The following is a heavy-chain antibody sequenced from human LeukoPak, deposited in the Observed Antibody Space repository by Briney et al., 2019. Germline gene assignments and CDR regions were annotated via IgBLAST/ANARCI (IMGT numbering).Heavy chain of an antibody. J-gene: IGHJ1*01. D-gene: IGHD2-2*01. V-gene: IGHV3-33*01. CDR1: GFTFSSYG. Sequence: GRSLRLSCAASGFTFSSYGMHWVRQAPGKGLEWVAVIWYDGSNKYYADSVKGRFTISRDNSKNMLYLQMNSLRAEDTAVYYCAAEYGTKGEYFQHWGQGTLVTVSS. CDR3: AAEYGTKGEYFQH. CDR2: IWYDGSNK.